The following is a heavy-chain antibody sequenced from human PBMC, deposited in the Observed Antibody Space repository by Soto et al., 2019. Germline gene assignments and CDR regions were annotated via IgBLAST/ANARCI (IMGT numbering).Heavy chain of an antibody. CDR3: ARDLRRIADNWFDP. CDR1: GGIFSSYA. D-gene: IGHD6-13*01. CDR2: IIPIFGIA. J-gene: IGHJ5*02. V-gene: IGHV1-69*10. Sequence: GASVKVSCKASGGIFSSYAISWVRQAPGQGLEWMGGIIPIFGIANYAQKFQGRVTITADKSTSTAYMELSSLRSEDTAVYYCARDLRRIADNWFDPWGQGTLVTVSS.